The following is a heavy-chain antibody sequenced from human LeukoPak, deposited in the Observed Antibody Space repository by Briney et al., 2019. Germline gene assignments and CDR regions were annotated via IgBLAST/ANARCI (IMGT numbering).Heavy chain of an antibody. V-gene: IGHV1-46*01. J-gene: IGHJ6*02. CDR3: ARDSSGIRGDYDYYGMDV. D-gene: IGHD6-13*01. CDR1: GYTFTSYY. Sequence: GASVKVSCKASGYTFTSYYMHWVRQAPGQGLEWMGIINPSGGSTSYAQKFQGRVTMTRDTSTSTVYMELSSLRSEDTAVYYCARDSSGIRGDYDYYGMDVWGQGTTVTVSS. CDR2: INPSGGST.